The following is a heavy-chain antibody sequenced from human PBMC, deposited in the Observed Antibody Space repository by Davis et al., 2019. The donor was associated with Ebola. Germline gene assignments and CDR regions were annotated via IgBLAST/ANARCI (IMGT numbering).Heavy chain of an antibody. CDR2: INHSGST. V-gene: IGHV4-34*01. CDR3: ARGYYGGWFDP. J-gene: IGHJ5*02. Sequence: SETLSLTCAVYGGSFSGYYWSWIRQPPGKGLEWIGEINHSGSTNYNPSLKSQVTISVDTSKNQFSLKLSSVTAADTAVYYCARGYYGGWFDPWGQGTLVTVSS. D-gene: IGHD3-10*01. CDR1: GGSFSGYY.